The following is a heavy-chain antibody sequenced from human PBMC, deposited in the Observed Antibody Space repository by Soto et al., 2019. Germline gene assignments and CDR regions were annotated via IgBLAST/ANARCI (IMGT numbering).Heavy chain of an antibody. J-gene: IGHJ5*02. D-gene: IGHD2-2*02. CDR1: GESITSGGYS. CDR3: ASVGCVSTSCFTRWFDP. CDR2: ILHTGRP. Sequence: SETVSLTCAVSGESITSGGYSWSWIRQPPVKGLEGIGNILHTGRPSYHPALKSRVIISVDRSKTQFSPNLTSVTAADTAVYYCASVGCVSTSCFTRWFDPWGQGTLVTVSS. V-gene: IGHV4-30-2*01.